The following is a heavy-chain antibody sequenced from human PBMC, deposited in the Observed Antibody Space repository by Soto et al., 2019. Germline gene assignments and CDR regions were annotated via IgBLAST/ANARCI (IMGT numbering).Heavy chain of an antibody. J-gene: IGHJ2*01. V-gene: IGHV3-23*01. Sequence: PGGSLRLSCAASGFSFKTYAMSWVRQAPGKGLEWVSGISGSGDSTYNADSVKGRFTISRDNSKNTLYLQMNSLRAEETAIYYCAKPEVKQTWLPWYFDLWGRGTLVTVSS. CDR2: ISGSGDST. D-gene: IGHD3-9*01. CDR3: AKPEVKQTWLPWYFDL. CDR1: GFSFKTYA.